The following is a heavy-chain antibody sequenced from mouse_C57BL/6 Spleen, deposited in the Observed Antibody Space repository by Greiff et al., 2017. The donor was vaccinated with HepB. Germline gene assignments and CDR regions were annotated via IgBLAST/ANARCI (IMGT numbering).Heavy chain of an antibody. CDR2: IDPSDSYT. CDR1: GYTFTSYW. D-gene: IGHD2-4*01. CDR3: ARSRLYYYAMDY. J-gene: IGHJ4*01. Sequence: VQLQQPGAELVRPGTSVKLSCKASGYTFTSYWMHWVKQRPGQGLEWIGVIDPSDSYTNYNQKFKGKATLTVDTSSSTAYMQLSSLTSEDSAVYYCARSRLYYYAMDYWGQGTSVTVSS. V-gene: IGHV1-59*01.